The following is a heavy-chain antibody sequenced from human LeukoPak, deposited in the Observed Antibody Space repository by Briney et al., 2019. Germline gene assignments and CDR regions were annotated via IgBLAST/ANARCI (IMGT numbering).Heavy chain of an antibody. CDR3: TTDIPFTSGGAIAY. J-gene: IGHJ4*02. D-gene: IGHD3-16*02. Sequence: GGSLRLSCAASGLIFSNCWMTWVRQAPGKGLEWVGRIKSEVDGATRDYAAPVRGRFTLSRDDSRNTLYLQMNSLKTEDTAFYYCTTDIPFTSGGAIAYWGQGTLVSVSS. CDR2: IKSEVDGATR. CDR1: GLIFSNCW. V-gene: IGHV3-15*01.